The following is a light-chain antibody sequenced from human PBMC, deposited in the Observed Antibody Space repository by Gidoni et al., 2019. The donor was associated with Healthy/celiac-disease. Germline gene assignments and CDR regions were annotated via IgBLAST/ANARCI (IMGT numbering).Light chain of an antibody. V-gene: IGKV3-15*01. CDR2: GAS. CDR3: QQYKNWPPGFT. CDR1: QSVSSN. Sequence: EIVLTQSPATLSVSPGERATLSCRASQSVSSNLAWYQQKPGQAPRLLIYGASTRATGIPARFSGSVSGTEFTLTISSLQSEDFAVYYCQQYKNWPPGFTFXPXTKVDIK. J-gene: IGKJ3*01.